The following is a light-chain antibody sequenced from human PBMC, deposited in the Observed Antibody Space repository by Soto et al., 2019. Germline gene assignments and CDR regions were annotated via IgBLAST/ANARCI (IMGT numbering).Light chain of an antibody. V-gene: IGKV3D-11*01. Sequence: EDVLTQSPAILSLSPGERATLSCRASQGIGNYLAWYQQKPGQAPRLLIYDASNRATGIPARFSGSGSDTDFTLTIDSLEPEDSAVYYCQQRNFSPLTFGPGTRVEIK. J-gene: IGKJ3*01. CDR1: QGIGNY. CDR3: QQRNFSPLT. CDR2: DAS.